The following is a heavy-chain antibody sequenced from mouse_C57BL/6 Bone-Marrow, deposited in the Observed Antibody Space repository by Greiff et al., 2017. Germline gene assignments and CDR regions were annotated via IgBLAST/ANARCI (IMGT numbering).Heavy chain of an antibody. J-gene: IGHJ3*01. Sequence: VQLQQSGAELVRPGASVKLSCTASGFNIKDYYMHWVKQRPEQGLEWIGRIDPEDGDTEYAPKFQGKATMTADRSSNTASLQLSSLTSEDTAVYYCTTIGDYGSSPWFAYWGQGTLVTVSA. V-gene: IGHV14-1*01. CDR2: IDPEDGDT. CDR3: TTIGDYGSSPWFAY. CDR1: GFNIKDYY. D-gene: IGHD1-1*01.